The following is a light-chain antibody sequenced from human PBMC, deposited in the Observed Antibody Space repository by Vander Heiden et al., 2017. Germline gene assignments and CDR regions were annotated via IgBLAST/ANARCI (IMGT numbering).Light chain of an antibody. CDR2: ELS. CDR1: SSDVGSYNL. Sequence: QSALTQPASVSGSPGQSITISCSGTSSDVGSYNLVSWYRQHPGKAPKLIIYELSKRPSGVSNRFSGSKSCTTASLTISGLQTEDEDDYYCYSDAGRPYVFGTGTKVIVL. CDR3: YSDAGRPYV. V-gene: IGLV2-23*02. J-gene: IGLJ1*01.